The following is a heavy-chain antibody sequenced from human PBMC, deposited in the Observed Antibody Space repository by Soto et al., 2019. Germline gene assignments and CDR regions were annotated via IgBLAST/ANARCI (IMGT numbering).Heavy chain of an antibody. V-gene: IGHV1-69*01. CDR3: TRVLGYTFEPGKTRYCAMDV. CDR1: GGTFSKDA. J-gene: IGHJ6*02. Sequence: QVQLVQSGAEVKKPGSSVTVSCKTSGGTFSKDAINWVRQAPGQGLEWMGLLIPVFGSPIYAQKFHGRIRITADASTITAFMDLSSLRYEDTAVYYCTRVLGYTFEPGKTRYCAMDVWGQGTTVSVSS. D-gene: IGHD5-18*01. CDR2: LIPVFGSP.